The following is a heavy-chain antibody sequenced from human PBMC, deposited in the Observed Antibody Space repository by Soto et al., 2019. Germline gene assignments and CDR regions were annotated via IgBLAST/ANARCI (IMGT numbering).Heavy chain of an antibody. CDR2: IDKSGRTI. V-gene: IGHV3-48*02. CDR1: GFTLSNYH. Sequence: GGSLRLSCEASGFTLSNYHLNWVRQAPGKGMDWVAYIDKSGRTIYYADSVKGRFTISRDNAKNSLYLQMNSLRDEDTALYYCTRDNNYGLGMEVWGQGTRVTVSS. J-gene: IGHJ6*01. CDR3: TRDNNYGLGMEV. D-gene: IGHD3-16*01.